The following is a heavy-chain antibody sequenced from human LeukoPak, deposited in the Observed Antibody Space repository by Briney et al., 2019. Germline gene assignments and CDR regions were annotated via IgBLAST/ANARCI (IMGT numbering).Heavy chain of an antibody. D-gene: IGHD1-26*01. CDR2: VRNDGFNI. Sequence: QPGGSLRLSCATSGFTFSIYGIHWVRQAPGKGLEWVAFVRNDGFNIYYAGSVKGRFTISRDNSKNTVFLQMSNLRVEDTAVYYCAKDAGGTYSQAIDYWGQGTLVTVSS. CDR3: AKDAGGTYSQAIDY. CDR1: GFTFSIYG. V-gene: IGHV3-30*02. J-gene: IGHJ4*02.